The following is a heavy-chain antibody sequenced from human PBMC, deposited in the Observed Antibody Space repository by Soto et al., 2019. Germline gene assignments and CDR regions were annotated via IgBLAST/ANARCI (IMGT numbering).Heavy chain of an antibody. CDR2: IYYSGST. Sequence: SETLSLTCTVSGGSIRNYYWSWIRQPPGKGLEWIGYIYYSGSTNYNPSLKGRVTMSVDTPKNQFSLKLSSVTAADTAVYYCAREGTSSWSGDYGMDVWGQGTTVTVSS. V-gene: IGHV4-59*01. CDR3: AREGTSSWSGDYGMDV. J-gene: IGHJ6*02. CDR1: GGSIRNYY. D-gene: IGHD6-13*01.